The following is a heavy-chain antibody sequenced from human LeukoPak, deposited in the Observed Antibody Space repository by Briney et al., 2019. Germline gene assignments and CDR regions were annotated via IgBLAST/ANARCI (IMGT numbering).Heavy chain of an antibody. V-gene: IGHV1-69*13. J-gene: IGHJ2*01. Sequence: SSVKVSCKASGGTFSSYAISWVRQAPGQGLEWMGGIIPIFGTANYGQKFQGRVTITAVESTSTAYMELSSLRSEDTAVYYCARTTQWLVPLTPDYWYFDLWGRGTLVTVSS. D-gene: IGHD6-19*01. CDR2: IIPIFGTA. CDR3: ARTTQWLVPLTPDYWYFDL. CDR1: GGTFSSYA.